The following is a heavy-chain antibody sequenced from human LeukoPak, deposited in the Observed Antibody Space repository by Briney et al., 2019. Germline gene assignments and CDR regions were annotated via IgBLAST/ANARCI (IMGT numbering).Heavy chain of an antibody. CDR1: GFAFSNYD. CDR3: AKGLTILVYYSYAMDV. D-gene: IGHD2/OR15-2a*01. Sequence: GGSLRLSCAASGFAFSNYDMHWVRQAPGKGLEWVAGISYDGGKKYNSDSVKGRFTISRDNSENTVYLQMNSLRVEDTALYFCAKGLTILVYYSYAMDVWGQGTTVTVSS. CDR2: ISYDGGKK. V-gene: IGHV3-30*18. J-gene: IGHJ6*02.